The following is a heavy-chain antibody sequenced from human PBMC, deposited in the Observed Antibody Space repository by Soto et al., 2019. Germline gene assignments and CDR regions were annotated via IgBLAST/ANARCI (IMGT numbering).Heavy chain of an antibody. CDR3: VTVCYCGNSEYIHH. CDR2: ISYDGSNK. D-gene: IGHD2-15*01. Sequence: QVQLVESGGGVVQPGKSLRLSCAASGFTFSSYGMHWVRQAPGKGLEWVPLISYDGSNKYYADSVTGRFTISRDNSKNTVYLQMKSLRLDDTVLYYCVTVCYCGNSEYIHHWVQGTLVTVSS. CDR1: GFTFSSYG. V-gene: IGHV3-30*03. J-gene: IGHJ1*01.